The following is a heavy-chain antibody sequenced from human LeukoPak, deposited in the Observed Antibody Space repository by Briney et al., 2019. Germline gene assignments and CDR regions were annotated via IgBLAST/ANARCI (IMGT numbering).Heavy chain of an antibody. CDR3: AREDDYGDS. CDR1: GFTVSNTY. Sequence: PGGSLRLSCAASGFTVSNTYMTWVRQAPGKGLEWVSLIYSGGSTYYADSVKGRFTISRDNSKNTLYLQMNSLRADDTAVYYCAREDDYGDSWGQGTLVTVSS. V-gene: IGHV3-53*01. CDR2: IYSGGST. J-gene: IGHJ4*02.